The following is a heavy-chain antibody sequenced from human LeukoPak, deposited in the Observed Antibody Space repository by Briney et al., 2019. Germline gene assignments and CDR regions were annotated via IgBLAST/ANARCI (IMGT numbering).Heavy chain of an antibody. CDR2: INPNSGGT. J-gene: IGHJ5*02. CDR1: GYTFTGYY. Sequence: GASVKVSCKASGYTFTGYYMHWVRQAPGQGLEWMGWINPNSGGTNYAQKFQGRVTMTRDTSISTAYMELSRLRSDDTAVYYCARDCSGGPPALFWFDPWGQGTLVTVSS. CDR3: ARDCSGGPPALFWFDP. D-gene: IGHD2-15*01. V-gene: IGHV1-2*02.